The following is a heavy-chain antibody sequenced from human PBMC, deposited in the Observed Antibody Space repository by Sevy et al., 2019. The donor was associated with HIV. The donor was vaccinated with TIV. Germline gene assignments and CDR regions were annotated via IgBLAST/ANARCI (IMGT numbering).Heavy chain of an antibody. J-gene: IGHJ6*03. CDR2: PYYRSKWYK. V-gene: IGHV6-1*01. Sequence: SQTPSLTCALSGDSVSSNSAAWNWITQSPSRGLEWLGRPYYRSKWYKNYAVSVKSRITINPDTSKKQFSRQLNSVTPEYTAGYYCARVGEQWPYYYYIDVWGKGTTVTVSS. CDR3: ARVGEQWPYYYYIDV. CDR1: GDSVSSNSAA. D-gene: IGHD6-19*01.